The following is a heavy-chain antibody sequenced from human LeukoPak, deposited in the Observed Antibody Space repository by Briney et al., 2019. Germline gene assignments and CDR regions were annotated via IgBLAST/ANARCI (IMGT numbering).Heavy chain of an antibody. D-gene: IGHD6-19*01. J-gene: IGHJ4*02. Sequence: GGSLRLSCAASGFTFSSYVMHWVRQAPGKGLEWVSAISGNGGSTYYADSVKGRFTISRDNSKNTLYLQMNSLRAGDTAVYYCAKDPYSSAWYGRSDYWGQGTLVTVSS. CDR3: AKDPYSSAWYGRSDY. V-gene: IGHV3-23*01. CDR1: GFTFSSYV. CDR2: ISGNGGST.